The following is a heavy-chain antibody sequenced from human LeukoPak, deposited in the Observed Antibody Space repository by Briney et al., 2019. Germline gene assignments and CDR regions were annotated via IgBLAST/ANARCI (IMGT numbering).Heavy chain of an antibody. J-gene: IGHJ5*02. Sequence: AGGSLRLSCAASGFTFSRAWMSWVRQAPGKGLEWVANIKEDGSEDYYADSVKGRFTISRDNAKNTVYLEMNSLSVEDTATYYCIRDFRSADLWGQGTLVTVTS. CDR3: IRDFRSADL. CDR2: IKEDGSED. CDR1: GFTFSRAW. V-gene: IGHV3-7*01.